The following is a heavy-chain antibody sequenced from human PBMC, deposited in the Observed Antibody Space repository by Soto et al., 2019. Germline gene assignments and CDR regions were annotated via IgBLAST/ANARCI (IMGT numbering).Heavy chain of an antibody. CDR1: GFTLSGYW. Sequence: GGSLRLSCAASGFTLSGYWMHWVRQAPGKGLVWVSAISGSGGSTYYADSVKGRFTISRDNSKNTLYLQMNSLRAEDTAVYYCAKDTEWLLYTFDYWGQGTLVTVSS. J-gene: IGHJ4*02. D-gene: IGHD3-3*01. CDR2: ISGSGGST. V-gene: IGHV3-23*01. CDR3: AKDTEWLLYTFDY.